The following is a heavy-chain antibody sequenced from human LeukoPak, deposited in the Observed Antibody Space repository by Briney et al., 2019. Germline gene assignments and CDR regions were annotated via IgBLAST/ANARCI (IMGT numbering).Heavy chain of an antibody. CDR2: IYYSGST. CDR3: ARVFKGGYGSMDV. CDR1: GGSFSGYY. V-gene: IGHV4-59*01. Sequence: SETLSLTCAVYGGSFSGYYWSWIRQPPGKGLEWIGYIYYSGSTNYNPSLKSRVTISVDTSKNQFSLKLSSVTAADTSVYYCARVFKGGYGSMDVWGQGTTVTVSS. J-gene: IGHJ6*02. D-gene: IGHD5-12*01.